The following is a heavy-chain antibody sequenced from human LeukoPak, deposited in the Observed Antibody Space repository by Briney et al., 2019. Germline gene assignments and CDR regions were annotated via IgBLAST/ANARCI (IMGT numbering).Heavy chain of an antibody. D-gene: IGHD2-15*01. J-gene: IGHJ4*02. CDR2: VNPNSGVT. Sequence: ASVKVSCKASGYTFTDCYFHWVRQAPGQGLEWMGWVNPNSGVTYSSQKFQGRVTLTRDTSISTAYMELRSLGSDDTAVYYCARGGGFGDLTFHYWGQGTLVTLSS. CDR3: ARGGGFGDLTFHY. V-gene: IGHV1-2*02. CDR1: GYTFTDCY.